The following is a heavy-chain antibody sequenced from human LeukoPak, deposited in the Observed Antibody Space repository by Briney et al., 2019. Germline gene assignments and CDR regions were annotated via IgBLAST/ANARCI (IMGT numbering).Heavy chain of an antibody. Sequence: GGSLRLSCSASGFTFTSHVMHWFRQAPGKGLQYVSGISMNVQTTYYAGSVKGRFTISRDNSKNTVYVQMNSLTPEDTALYYCVREGLERRTNFDYWGQGTLVSVS. CDR2: ISMNVQTT. D-gene: IGHD1-1*01. V-gene: IGHV3-64*05. J-gene: IGHJ4*02. CDR3: VREGLERRTNFDY. CDR1: GFTFTSHV.